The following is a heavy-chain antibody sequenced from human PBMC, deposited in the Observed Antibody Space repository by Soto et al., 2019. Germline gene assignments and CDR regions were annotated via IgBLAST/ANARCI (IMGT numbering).Heavy chain of an antibody. Sequence: ASVKVSCKTSGYVFTGYYLHWVRQAPGQGLEWMGWINCRSGGTTYTQKFQGRVTLTMDTSTSTAYMELSSLISDDTALYYCMRGASARDSSGYPYYFDPWGQGTLVTVSS. CDR2: INCRSGGT. V-gene: IGHV1-2*02. CDR1: GYVFTGYY. J-gene: IGHJ4*02. D-gene: IGHD3-22*01. CDR3: MRGASARDSSGYPYYFDP.